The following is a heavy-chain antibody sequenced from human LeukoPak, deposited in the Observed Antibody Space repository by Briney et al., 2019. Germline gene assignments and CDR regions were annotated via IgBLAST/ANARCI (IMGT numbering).Heavy chain of an antibody. CDR2: ISAYNGNT. Sequence: ASAKVSCKASGYTFTNYGISWVRQAPGQGLEWMGWISAYNGNTNYAQKLQGRVTMTIDTSTSTAYMELRTLRSDDTAVYYCARDRRHTSGWYGSDYWGQGTLVTVSS. V-gene: IGHV1-18*01. D-gene: IGHD6-19*01. CDR1: GYTFTNYG. CDR3: ARDRRHTSGWYGSDY. J-gene: IGHJ4*02.